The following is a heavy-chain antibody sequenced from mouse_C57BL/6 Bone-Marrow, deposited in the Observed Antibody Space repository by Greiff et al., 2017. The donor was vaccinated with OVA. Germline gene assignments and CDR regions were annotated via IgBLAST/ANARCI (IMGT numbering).Heavy chain of an antibody. CDR3: ARWDYSGTAY. CDR1: GYTFTSYW. J-gene: IGHJ3*01. Sequence: QVQLQQPGAELVRPGSSVKLSCKASGYTFTSYWMDWVKQRPGQGLEWIGNIYPSDSETHYNQKFKDKATFTVDKSSSTAYMQLSSLTSEDSAVYYCARWDYSGTAYWGQGTLVTVAA. V-gene: IGHV1-61*01. CDR2: IYPSDSET. D-gene: IGHD2-12*01.